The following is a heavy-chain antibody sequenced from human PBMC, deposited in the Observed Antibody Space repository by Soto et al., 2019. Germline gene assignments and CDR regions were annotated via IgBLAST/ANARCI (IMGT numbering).Heavy chain of an antibody. CDR2: IYHSGGT. CDR3: ARVYHSSGYLIDN. D-gene: IGHD3-22*01. Sequence: SETLSLTCTVSGASIPSVYYYWSWIRQAPGKGLEWIGYIYHSGGTYYNAPLRGRVTISIDTSKNQFSLKLSSVTAADTAIYYCARVYHSSGYLIDNWGQGTLVTVS. J-gene: IGHJ4*02. CDR1: GASIPSVYYY. V-gene: IGHV4-30-4*01.